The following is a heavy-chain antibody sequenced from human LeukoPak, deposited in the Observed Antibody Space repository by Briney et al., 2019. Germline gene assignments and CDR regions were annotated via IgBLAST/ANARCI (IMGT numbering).Heavy chain of an antibody. J-gene: IGHJ6*03. Sequence: SETLSLTCAVYGGSFSNYYWSWIRQSPGKGLEWIGEINDSGTIDYNPSLMSRVTISVDKSKNQFSLKLSSVTAADTAVYYCARRWNYGRNYYIDVWGKGATVSVSS. CDR3: ARRWNYGRNYYIDV. CDR2: INDSGTI. CDR1: GGSFSNYY. D-gene: IGHD1-7*01. V-gene: IGHV4-34*01.